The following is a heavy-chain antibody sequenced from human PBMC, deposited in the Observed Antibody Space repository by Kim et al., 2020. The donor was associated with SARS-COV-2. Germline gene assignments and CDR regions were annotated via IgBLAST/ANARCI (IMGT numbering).Heavy chain of an antibody. J-gene: IGHJ6*02. CDR3: ARVGGDYDFWSGYYYYYYGMDV. D-gene: IGHD3-3*01. Sequence: SETLSLTCTVSGGSISSSSYYWGWIRQPPGKGLEWIGSIYYSGSTYYNPSLKSRVTISVDTSKNQFSLKLSSVTAADTAVYYCARVGGDYDFWSGYYYYYYGMDVWGQGTTVTVSS. CDR1: GGSISSSSYY. V-gene: IGHV4-39*07. CDR2: IYYSGST.